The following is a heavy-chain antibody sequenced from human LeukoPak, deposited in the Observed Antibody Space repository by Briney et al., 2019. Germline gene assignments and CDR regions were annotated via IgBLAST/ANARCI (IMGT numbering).Heavy chain of an antibody. D-gene: IGHD1-1*01. CDR3: ASQVREYYYYMDV. V-gene: IGHV1-2*02. CDR1: GYTFTSYY. J-gene: IGHJ6*03. Sequence: ASVKVSCKASGYTFTSYYMHWVRQAPGQGLEWMGWINPNSGGTNYAQKFQGRVTMTRDTSISIAYMELSRLRSDDTAVYYYASQVREYYYYMDVWGKGTTVTVSS. CDR2: INPNSGGT.